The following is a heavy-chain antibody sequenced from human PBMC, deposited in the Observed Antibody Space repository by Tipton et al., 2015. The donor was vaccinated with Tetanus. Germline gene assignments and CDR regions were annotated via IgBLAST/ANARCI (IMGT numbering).Heavy chain of an antibody. CDR3: GKVGSTPGNRLPNWFDP. J-gene: IGHJ5*02. CDR2: IKRKTFGETT. CDR1: GFTFDDYT. Sequence: SLRLSCTASGFTFDDYTMSWFRQAPGKGLEWVGFIKRKTFGETTEYAASVKGRFSISRDDSKTVAYLQMNSLKAEDIAVYYCGKVGSTPGNRLPNWFDPWGQGTLVTVSS. D-gene: IGHD2-21*02. V-gene: IGHV3-49*03.